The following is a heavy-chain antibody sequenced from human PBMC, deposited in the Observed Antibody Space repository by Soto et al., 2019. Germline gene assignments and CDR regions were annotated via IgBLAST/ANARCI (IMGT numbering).Heavy chain of an antibody. V-gene: IGHV3-23*01. J-gene: IGHJ4*02. D-gene: IGHD3-10*01. Sequence: HPGGSLRLSCAASGFTFSSYAMSWVRQAPGKGLEWVSAISGSGGSTYYADSVKGRFTISRDNSKNTLYLQMNSLRAEDTAVYYCAKGVWRGFGELWDYFDYWGQGTLVTVSS. CDR1: GFTFSSYA. CDR3: AKGVWRGFGELWDYFDY. CDR2: ISGSGGST.